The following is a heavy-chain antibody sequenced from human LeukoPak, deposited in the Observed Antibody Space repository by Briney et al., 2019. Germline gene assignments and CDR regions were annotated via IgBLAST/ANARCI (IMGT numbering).Heavy chain of an antibody. D-gene: IGHD2-21*02. J-gene: IGHJ4*02. CDR3: ARYPPNCVGNCNPRSTQYFDY. Sequence: PGGSLRLSCAASGFTFSDYYMSWIRQAPGKGLEWVSYISSSGSTIYYADSVKGRFTISRDNAKNSLYLQMNSLRAEDTAVYYFARYPPNCVGNCNPRSTQYFDYWGQETLFTVSS. CDR2: ISSSGSTI. CDR1: GFTFSDYY. V-gene: IGHV3-11*04.